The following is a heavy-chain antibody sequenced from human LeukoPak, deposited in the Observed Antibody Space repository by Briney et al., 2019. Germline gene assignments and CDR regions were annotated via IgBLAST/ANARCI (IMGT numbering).Heavy chain of an antibody. D-gene: IGHD3-22*01. V-gene: IGHV3-23*01. CDR3: AKTSGPQVVVIDY. J-gene: IGHJ4*02. CDR1: GFTFSSYA. Sequence: GGSLRLSCAASGFTFSSYAMSWVRQAPGKGLEWVSAISGSGGSTYYADSVKGRFTISRDNSKNTLYMQMNSLRAEDTAVYYCAKTSGPQVVVIDYWGQGTLVTVSS. CDR2: ISGSGGST.